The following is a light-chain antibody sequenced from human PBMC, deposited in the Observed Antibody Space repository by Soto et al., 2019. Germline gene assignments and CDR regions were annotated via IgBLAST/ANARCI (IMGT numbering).Light chain of an antibody. CDR1: QSVGSN. V-gene: IGKV3-15*01. J-gene: IGKJ5*01. CDR2: GAS. CDR3: QQYNKWPPIT. Sequence: EIVMTQSPATLSVSPGERATLSCRASQSVGSNLAWYQQKPGQPPRLLIYGASTRATGIPARFSGSGSGTEFTLTISSLQSEDFAVYYCQQYNKWPPITFGQGKRLEIK.